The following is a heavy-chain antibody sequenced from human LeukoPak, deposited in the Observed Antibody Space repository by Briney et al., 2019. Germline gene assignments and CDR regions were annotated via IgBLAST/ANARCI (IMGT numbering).Heavy chain of an antibody. Sequence: ASVKVSCKASGYTFTSYELNWFGRPTGQGLNWMGWMNPNSGNTGYAQKFQGRVTMTRNTSISTAYMELSSLRSEDTAVYYCARGRRAVTTYNYWGQGTLVTVSS. D-gene: IGHD4-17*01. CDR1: GYTFTSYE. CDR2: MNPNSGNT. J-gene: IGHJ4*02. V-gene: IGHV1-8*01. CDR3: ARGRRAVTTYNY.